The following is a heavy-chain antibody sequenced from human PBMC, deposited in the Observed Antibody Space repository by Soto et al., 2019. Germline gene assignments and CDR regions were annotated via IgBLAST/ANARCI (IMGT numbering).Heavy chain of an antibody. V-gene: IGHV3-53*01. CDR2: VWRGGTT. CDR1: GFTVSSRY. J-gene: IGHJ4*02. CDR3: AAEGIFGGDPEPH. D-gene: IGHD3-3*01. Sequence: PWGSLRLSCAASGFTVSSRYMGWVPQAPGKGLEGGSVVWRGGTTYHADSVKGGFTVSRDECRNTLYLQINSLRVGDTAVYYCAAEGIFGGDPEPHWGQGTLVTVSS.